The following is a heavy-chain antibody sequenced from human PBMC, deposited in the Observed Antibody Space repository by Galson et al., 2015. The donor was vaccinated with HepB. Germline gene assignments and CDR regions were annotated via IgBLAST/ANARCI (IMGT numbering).Heavy chain of an antibody. Sequence: SVKVSCKASGGTFSSYTISWVRQAPGQGLEWMGRIIPILGIANYAQKFQGRVTITADKSTSTAYMELSSLRSEDTAVYYCARDNGIAAAGNYYYYGMDVWGQGTTVTVSS. CDR3: ARDNGIAAAGNYYYYGMDV. V-gene: IGHV1-69*04. J-gene: IGHJ6*02. CDR2: IIPILGIA. CDR1: GGTFSSYT. D-gene: IGHD6-13*01.